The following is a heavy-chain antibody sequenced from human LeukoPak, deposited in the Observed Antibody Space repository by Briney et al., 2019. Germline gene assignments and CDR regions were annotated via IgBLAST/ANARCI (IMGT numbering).Heavy chain of an antibody. V-gene: IGHV1-8*01. Sequence: ASVTVSCKASGYTFTSYDINWVRQAPGQGLEWMGWMNPNSGNTGYAQTFQGRVTMTRNTSISTAYMELSSLRSEDTAVYYCARWDRYCSSTSCYTDFDYWGQGTLVTVSS. J-gene: IGHJ4*02. CDR3: ARWDRYCSSTSCYTDFDY. CDR2: MNPNSGNT. CDR1: GYTFTSYD. D-gene: IGHD2-2*02.